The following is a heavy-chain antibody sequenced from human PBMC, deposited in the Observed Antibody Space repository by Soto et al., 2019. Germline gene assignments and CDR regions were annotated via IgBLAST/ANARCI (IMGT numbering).Heavy chain of an antibody. D-gene: IGHD2-2*01. CDR2: IYYSGNA. CDR1: GGSMSHYY. CDR3: ARGGHYQLLYWSDP. Sequence: VSGGSMSHYYLSCLRQPPGKGLEWIGYIYYSGNANYHPSVRGRVTISIDTSKNQFSLKLNSVTAADTAVYYCARGGHYQLLYWSDPWGQGALVTVSS. J-gene: IGHJ5*02. V-gene: IGHV4-59*01.